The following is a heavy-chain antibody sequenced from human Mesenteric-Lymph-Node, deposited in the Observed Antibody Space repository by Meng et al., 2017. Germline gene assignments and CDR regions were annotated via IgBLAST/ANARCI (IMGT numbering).Heavy chain of an antibody. CDR3: AAEATHTKYIDY. CDR2: IKPAEGST. CDR1: GNTFTNYY. Sequence: ASVKVSCKASGNTFTNYYIHWVRQATGQGLEWMGIIKPAEGSTKYTQNFQGRVTMTRDTSTSTVYMELSSLRSEDTAVYYCAAEATHTKYIDYWGQGTLVTVSS. D-gene: IGHD3-3*01. V-gene: IGHV1-46*01. J-gene: IGHJ4*02.